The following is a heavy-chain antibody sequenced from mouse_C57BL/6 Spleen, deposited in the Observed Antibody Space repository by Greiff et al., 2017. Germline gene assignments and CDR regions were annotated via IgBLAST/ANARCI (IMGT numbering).Heavy chain of an antibody. Sequence: VQLQQSGTVLARPGASVKMSCKTSGYTFTSYWMHWVKQRPGQGLEWIGAIYPGNSDTSYNQKFKGKAKLTAVTSASTAYMELSSLTNEDSAVYYCFLWARREYCDYWGQGTTLTVSS. CDR2: IYPGNSDT. CDR3: FLWARREYCDY. J-gene: IGHJ2*01. V-gene: IGHV1-5*01. CDR1: GYTFTSYW. D-gene: IGHD1-1*02.